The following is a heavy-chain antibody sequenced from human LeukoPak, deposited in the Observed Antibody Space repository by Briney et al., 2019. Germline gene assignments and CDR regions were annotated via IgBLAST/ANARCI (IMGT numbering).Heavy chain of an antibody. CDR1: GFTFSSFA. CDR3: AKDLEGPLDY. V-gene: IGHV3-23*01. Sequence: GGSLRLSCAASGFTFSSFAMSWVRQAPGKGLEWVSGLSGSGAGTYYADSVKGRFTISRDNSKNTLYLHMNGLRAEDTAAYYCAKDLEGPLDYWGQGILVTASS. J-gene: IGHJ4*02. CDR2: LSGSGAGT.